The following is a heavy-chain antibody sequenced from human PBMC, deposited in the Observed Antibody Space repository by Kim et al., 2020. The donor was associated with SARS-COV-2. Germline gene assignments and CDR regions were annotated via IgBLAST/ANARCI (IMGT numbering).Heavy chain of an antibody. Sequence: GGSLRLSCTASGFTFGDYAMSWVRQAPGKGLEWVGFIRSKAYGGTTEYAASVKGRFTISRDDSKSIAYLQMNSLKTEDTAVYYCTRVGEVDIVATIWDYFDYWGQGTLVTVSS. CDR2: IRSKAYGGTT. CDR3: TRVGEVDIVATIWDYFDY. J-gene: IGHJ4*02. V-gene: IGHV3-49*04. D-gene: IGHD5-12*01. CDR1: GFTFGDYA.